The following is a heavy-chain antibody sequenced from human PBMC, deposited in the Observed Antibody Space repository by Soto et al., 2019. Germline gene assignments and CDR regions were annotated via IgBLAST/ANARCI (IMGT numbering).Heavy chain of an antibody. Sequence: QVQLVQSGAEVKKPGASVKVSCKASGYIFTNHYIHWVRQAPGQGLEWMGIINPSGGSTNYLQKFQVRITVTRDTSTSTVYMELSSLRSEVTAVYFCARADYYDSSGFYYDCWGQGTLVTISS. CDR2: INPSGGST. CDR1: GYIFTNHY. CDR3: ARADYYDSSGFYYDC. J-gene: IGHJ4*02. D-gene: IGHD3-22*01. V-gene: IGHV1-46*01.